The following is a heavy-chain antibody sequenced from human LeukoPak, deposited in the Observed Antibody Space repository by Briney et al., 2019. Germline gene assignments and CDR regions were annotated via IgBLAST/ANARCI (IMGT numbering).Heavy chain of an antibody. D-gene: IGHD2-15*01. V-gene: IGHV3-30*18. J-gene: IGHJ6*02. CDR3: AKIYCSGGSCYLPLYGMDV. CDR1: GFTFSSYG. Sequence: GGSLRLSCAASGFTFSSYGMHWVRQAPGKGLEWVAVISYDGSNKYYADSVKGRFTISRDNSKNTLYLQMNSLRAEDTAVYYCAKIYCSGGSCYLPLYGMDVWGQGTTVTVSS. CDR2: ISYDGSNK.